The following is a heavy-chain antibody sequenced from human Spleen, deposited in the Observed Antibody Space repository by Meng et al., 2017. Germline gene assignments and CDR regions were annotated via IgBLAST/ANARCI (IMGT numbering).Heavy chain of an antibody. CDR2: IYYSGST. J-gene: IGHJ4*02. CDR3: ARINWGYCSGGSCVGEYYFDY. V-gene: IGHV4-39*07. D-gene: IGHD2-15*01. Sequence: SETLSLTCTVSGGSISSSSYYWGWIRQPPGKGLEWIGSIYYSGSTYYNPSLKSRVTISVDTSKNQFSLKLSSVTAADTAVYYCARINWGYCSGGSCVGEYYFDYWGQGTLVTSPQ. CDR1: GGSISSSSYY.